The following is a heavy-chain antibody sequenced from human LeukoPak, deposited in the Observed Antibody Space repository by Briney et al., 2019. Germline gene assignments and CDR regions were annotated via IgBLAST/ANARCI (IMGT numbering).Heavy chain of an antibody. J-gene: IGHJ4*02. CDR2: INPNSGGT. CDR1: VYTFTAYY. D-gene: IGHD5-12*01. Sequence: ASVKVSCKASVYTFTAYYIHWVRQAPGQGLEWMGWINPNSGGTSYAQNFQGRVTMTRDTSISTTYMELSRLRSDDTDDTAVYYCARDIRATANFFDYWGQGTLVTVSS. V-gene: IGHV1-2*02. CDR3: ARDIRATANFFDY.